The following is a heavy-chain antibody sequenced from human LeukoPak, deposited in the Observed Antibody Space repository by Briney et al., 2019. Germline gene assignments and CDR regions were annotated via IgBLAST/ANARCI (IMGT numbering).Heavy chain of an antibody. CDR3: ARDLGSYYYDSVGYFDY. Sequence: GGSLRLSCAASGFTFSSYSMNWVRQAPGKGLEWVSYISSSSSTIYYADSVKGRFTISRDNAKNSLYLQMNSLRAKDTAVYYCARDLGSYYYDSVGYFDYWGQGTLVTVSS. CDR2: ISSSSSTI. D-gene: IGHD3-22*01. CDR1: GFTFSSYS. V-gene: IGHV3-48*04. J-gene: IGHJ4*02.